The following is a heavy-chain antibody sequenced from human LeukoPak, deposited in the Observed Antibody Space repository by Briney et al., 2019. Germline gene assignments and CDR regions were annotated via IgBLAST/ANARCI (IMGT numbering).Heavy chain of an antibody. CDR1: GGTFSSYA. CDR3: ARDLGCYDSSGYPRGAFDY. V-gene: IGHV1-69*13. J-gene: IGHJ4*02. Sequence: SVKVSCKASGGTFSSYAISWVRQAPGQGLEWMGGIIPIFGTANYAQKFQGRVTITADESTSTAYMELSSLRSEDTAVYYCARDLGCYDSSGYPRGAFDYWGQGTLVTVSS. CDR2: IIPIFGTA. D-gene: IGHD3-22*01.